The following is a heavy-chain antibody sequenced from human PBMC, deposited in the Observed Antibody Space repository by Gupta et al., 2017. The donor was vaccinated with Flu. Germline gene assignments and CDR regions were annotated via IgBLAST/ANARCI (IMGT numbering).Heavy chain of an antibody. CDR1: GFTFSSYS. V-gene: IGHV3-48*02. CDR3: ARGGIVVVTAPQYFQH. D-gene: IGHD2-21*02. CDR2: ISSSSSTI. J-gene: IGHJ1*01. Sequence: EVQLVESGGGLVQPGGSLRLSCAASGFTFSSYSMNWVRQAPGKGLEWVSYISSSSSTIYYADSVKGRFTISRDNAKNSLYLQMNSLRDEDTAVYYCARGGIVVVTAPQYFQHWGQGTLVTVSS.